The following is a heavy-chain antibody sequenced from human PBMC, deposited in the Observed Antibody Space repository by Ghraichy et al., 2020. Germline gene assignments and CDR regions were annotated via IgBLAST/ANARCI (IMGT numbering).Heavy chain of an antibody. CDR2: ISNSSTST. CDR3: AKDGHYDILNDQ. Sequence: GGSLRLSCAASGFPLRSYAMSWVRQAPGKGLEWVSAISNSSTSTFYADSVRGRFTISRDTSKNTLYLQMNSLRAEDTAVYYCAKDGHYDILNDQWGQGTLVTVSS. D-gene: IGHD3-9*01. CDR1: GFPLRSYA. V-gene: IGHV3-23*01. J-gene: IGHJ5*02.